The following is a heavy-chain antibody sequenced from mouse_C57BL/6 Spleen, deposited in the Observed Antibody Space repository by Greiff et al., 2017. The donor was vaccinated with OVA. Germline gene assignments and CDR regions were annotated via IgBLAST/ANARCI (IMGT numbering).Heavy chain of an antibody. CDR1: GYTFTSYW. D-gene: IGHD2-3*01. CDR3: ARSGGLLPYFDY. Sequence: QVQLQQSGAELVKPGASVKLSCKASGYTFTSYWMQWVKQRPGQGLEWIGEIDPSDSYTNYNQKFKGKATLTVDTSSSTAYMQLSSLTSEDSAVYYCARSGGLLPYFDYWGQGTTLTVSS. CDR2: IDPSDSYT. J-gene: IGHJ2*01. V-gene: IGHV1-50*01.